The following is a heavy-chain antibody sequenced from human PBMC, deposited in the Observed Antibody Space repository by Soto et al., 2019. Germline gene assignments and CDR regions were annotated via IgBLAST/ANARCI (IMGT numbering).Heavy chain of an antibody. J-gene: IGHJ4*03. V-gene: IGHV3-72*01. CDR1: GFTFSDHY. CDR3: VSSCGGSDWAPFDDFDN. Sequence: GGSLRLSCAASGFTFSDHYMDWVRQAPGKGLEWVGRTRNKANSYTTEYAASVKGRFTISRDDSKNSLYLQMNSLQTEVTAVDYCVSSCGGSDWAPFDDFDNWGQGTLVTVSS. D-gene: IGHD1-26*01. CDR2: TRNKANSYTT.